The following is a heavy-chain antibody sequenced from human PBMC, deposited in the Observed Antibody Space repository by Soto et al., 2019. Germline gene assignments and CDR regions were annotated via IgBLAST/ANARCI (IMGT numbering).Heavy chain of an antibody. CDR2: IFYSGST. CDR3: ARHLVVAATTYNWFDL. CDR1: GGSISSSSYY. D-gene: IGHD2-15*01. Sequence: WETLSLTCTVSGGSISSSSYYWGWIRQLPGKGLEWIGSIFYSGSTYYNPSPRSRVTIYIDSSKNQFSLKLSSVTAADTAVYYCARHLVVAATTYNWFDLWGQGTLVTVSS. J-gene: IGHJ5*02. V-gene: IGHV4-39*01.